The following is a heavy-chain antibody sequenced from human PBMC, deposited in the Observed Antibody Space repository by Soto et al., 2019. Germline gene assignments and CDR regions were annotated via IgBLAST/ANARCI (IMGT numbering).Heavy chain of an antibody. V-gene: IGHV1-46*01. CDR3: ARDIKAYYDFWSGYYGPVDY. CDR2: INPSGGST. D-gene: IGHD3-3*01. CDR1: GYTFTSYY. J-gene: IGHJ4*02. Sequence: ASVKVSCKASGYTFTSYYMHWVRQAPGQGLEWMGIINPSGGSTSYAQKFKGRVTMTRDTSTSTVYMELSSLRSEDTAVYYCARDIKAYYDFWSGYYGPVDYWGQGTLVTVSS.